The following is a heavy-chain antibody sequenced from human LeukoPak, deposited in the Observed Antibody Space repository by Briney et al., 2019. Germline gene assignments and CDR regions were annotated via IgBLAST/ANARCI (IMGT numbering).Heavy chain of an antibody. CDR2: ISSSGSYI. CDR1: GFTFSSYS. CDR3: ARGGSQVYSNRIDY. V-gene: IGHV3-21*01. J-gene: IGHJ4*02. Sequence: GGSLRLSCAASGFTFSSYSMNWVRQAPGKGLEWVSSISSSGSYIYYADSVKGRFTISRDNAKNTLYLQMNSLRAEDTAVYYCARGGSQVYSNRIDYWGQGTLVTVSS. D-gene: IGHD2-15*01.